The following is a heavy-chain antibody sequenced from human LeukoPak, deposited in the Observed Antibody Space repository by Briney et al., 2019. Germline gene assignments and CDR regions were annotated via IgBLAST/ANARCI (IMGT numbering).Heavy chain of an antibody. V-gene: IGHV3-53*01. Sequence: PGGSLRLSCTVSGFTVSSNSMSWVRQAPGKGLEWVSFIYSDNTHYSDSVTGRFTISRDNSKNTLYLQMNSLRAEDTAIYYCARRAGEYSHPYDYWGQGTLVTVSS. J-gene: IGHJ4*02. CDR3: ARRAGEYSHPYDY. CDR2: IYSDNT. CDR1: GFTVSSNS. D-gene: IGHD2-15*01.